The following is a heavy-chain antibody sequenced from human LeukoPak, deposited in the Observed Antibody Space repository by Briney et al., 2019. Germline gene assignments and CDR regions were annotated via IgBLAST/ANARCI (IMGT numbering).Heavy chain of an antibody. V-gene: IGHV3-23*01. J-gene: IGHJ4*02. Sequence: GGSLRLSCAASGFTFSSYAMSWVRQAPGKGLEWVSYFYGGGGRTYYADSVKGRFTISRDNSKNTLYLQMNSLRAEDTAVYYCAKGLQDERVPAASRREDLDYWGQGTLVAVSS. CDR1: GFTFSSYA. CDR3: AKGLQDERVPAASRREDLDY. CDR2: FYGGGGRT. D-gene: IGHD2-2*01.